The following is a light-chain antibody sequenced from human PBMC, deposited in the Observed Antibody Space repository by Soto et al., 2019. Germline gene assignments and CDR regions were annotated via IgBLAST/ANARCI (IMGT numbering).Light chain of an antibody. CDR2: GAS. CDR1: QSVSST. Sequence: EIVMTQSPATLSVSPGERATLSCRASQSVSSTLAWYQQQPGQAPRLLIHGASTRSTGTPARFSGSGTGTEFTLPISSLQSEDFAVYYCQQYNDWPQLTFGGGTRVEIK. J-gene: IGKJ4*01. V-gene: IGKV3-15*01. CDR3: QQYNDWPQLT.